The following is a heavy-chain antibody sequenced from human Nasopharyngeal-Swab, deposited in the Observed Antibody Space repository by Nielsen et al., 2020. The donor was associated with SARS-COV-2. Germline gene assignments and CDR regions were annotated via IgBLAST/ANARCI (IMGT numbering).Heavy chain of an antibody. CDR2: IYYSGST. Sequence: SETLSLTCTVSGGSISSYYWSWIRQPTGKGLGWIGYIYYSGSTNYNPSLKSRVTISVDTSKNQFTLKLSSVTAADTAVYYCARVTRQDWYFDLWGRGTLVTVSS. J-gene: IGHJ2*01. CDR1: GGSISSYY. CDR3: ARVTRQDWYFDL. V-gene: IGHV4-59*01.